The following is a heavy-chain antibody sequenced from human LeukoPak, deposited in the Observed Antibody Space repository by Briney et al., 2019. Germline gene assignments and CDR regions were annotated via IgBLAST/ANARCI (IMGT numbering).Heavy chain of an antibody. CDR1: GFSFSTYS. V-gene: IGHV3-21*04. J-gene: IGHJ4*02. CDR3: ARSSSFDY. CDR2: VSGTSEYI. Sequence: GGSLRLSCAASGFSFSTYSMIWVRQAPGKGLEWVSSVSGTSEYIYYADSVKGRFTISRDNSKNTLYLQMNSLRAEDTAVYYCARSSSFDYWGQGTLVTVSS. D-gene: IGHD6-6*01.